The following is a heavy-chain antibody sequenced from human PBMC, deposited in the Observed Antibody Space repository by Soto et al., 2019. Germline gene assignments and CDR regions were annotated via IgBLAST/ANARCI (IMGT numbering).Heavy chain of an antibody. CDR1: GFTFDDYA. CDR2: ISWNSGSI. D-gene: IGHD3-22*01. Sequence: EVQLVESGGGLVQPGRSLRLSCAASGFTFDDYAMHWVRQAPGKGLEWVSGISWNSGSIGYADSVKGRFTISRDNAKNSLYLQINSLRAEDTALYYCAKGYYDSSGYYFSYFDYWGQGTLVTVSS. CDR3: AKGYYDSSGYYFSYFDY. V-gene: IGHV3-9*01. J-gene: IGHJ4*02.